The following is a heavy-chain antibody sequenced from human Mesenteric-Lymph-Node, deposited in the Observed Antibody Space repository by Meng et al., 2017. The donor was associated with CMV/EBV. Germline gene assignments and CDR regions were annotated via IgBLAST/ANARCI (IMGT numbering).Heavy chain of an antibody. CDR2: IIPILGIA. Sequence: YAISWVPQAPGQGLEWMGRIIPILGIANYAQKFQGRVTITADKSTSTAYMELSSLRSEDTAVYYCARDRSINYYGSGSYYQGGFDYWGQGTLVTVSS. J-gene: IGHJ4*02. D-gene: IGHD3-10*01. CDR3: ARDRSINYYGSGSYYQGGFDY. V-gene: IGHV1-69*04. CDR1: YA.